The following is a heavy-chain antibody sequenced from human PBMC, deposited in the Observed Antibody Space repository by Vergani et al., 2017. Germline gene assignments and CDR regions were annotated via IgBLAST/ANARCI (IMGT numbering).Heavy chain of an antibody. V-gene: IGHV1-69*12. Sequence: QVQLVQSGAEVKKPGSSVKVSCKASGGTFSSYAISWVRQAPGQGLEWMGGIIPIFGTANYAQKFQGGVTITADESTSTAYMELSSLRSEDTAVYYCASGSDTGYCSSTSCYSYGMDVWGQGTTVTVSS. J-gene: IGHJ6*02. CDR2: IIPIFGTA. CDR1: GGTFSSYA. D-gene: IGHD2-2*02. CDR3: ASGSDTGYCSSTSCYSYGMDV.